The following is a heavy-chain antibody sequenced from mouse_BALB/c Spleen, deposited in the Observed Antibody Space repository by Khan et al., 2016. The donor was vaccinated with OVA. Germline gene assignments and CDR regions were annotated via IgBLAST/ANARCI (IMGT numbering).Heavy chain of an antibody. J-gene: IGHJ3*01. Sequence: VELVVSGAELVKPGASVRLSCKASGYTFTSYYLYWVKQRPGQGLEWTGDINPSSGGTNFNEKFKSKATLTVDKSSSTAYIQLNSLTSADSAVYYCTRTGYGSLAYWGQGTLVTVSA. V-gene: IGHV1S81*02. CDR2: INPSSGGT. CDR3: TRTGYGSLAY. CDR1: GYTFTSYY. D-gene: IGHD2-2*01.